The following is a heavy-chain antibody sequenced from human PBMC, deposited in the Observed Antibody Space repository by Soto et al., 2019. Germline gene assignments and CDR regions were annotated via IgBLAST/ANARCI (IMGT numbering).Heavy chain of an antibody. Sequence: GGSLRLSCAASGFTFSSYSMNWVRQAPGKGLEWGSVIYSGGPTYYADSVKGRFTISRDNSKNTLYLQMNRLGVEDTALYYCARGGLTTSHVYYYAMDVWGQGTTVTVSS. CDR3: ARGGLTTSHVYYYAMDV. D-gene: IGHD4-4*01. V-gene: IGHV3-53*01. CDR2: IYSGGPT. CDR1: GFTFSSYS. J-gene: IGHJ6*02.